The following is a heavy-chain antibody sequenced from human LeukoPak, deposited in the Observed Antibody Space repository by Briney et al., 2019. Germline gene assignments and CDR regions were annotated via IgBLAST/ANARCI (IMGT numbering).Heavy chain of an antibody. Sequence: ASVKVSCKASGYSFTAYYMHLVRQAPGQGLEWMGWINPNSGDTNYAQNFRDRVTMTWGTSVSTAYMELSSLTSDDTAVYYCATKGDGYCRSTNCQGAFDFWGQGSMVIVSS. V-gene: IGHV1-2*02. D-gene: IGHD2-2*01. CDR3: ATKGDGYCRSTNCQGAFDF. CDR1: GYSFTAYY. CDR2: INPNSGDT. J-gene: IGHJ3*01.